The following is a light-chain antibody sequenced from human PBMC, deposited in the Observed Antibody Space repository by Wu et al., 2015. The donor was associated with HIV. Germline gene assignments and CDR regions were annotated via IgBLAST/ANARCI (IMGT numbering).Light chain of an antibody. V-gene: IGKV1-9*01. CDR2: AAS. Sequence: IQLTQSPSSLSASIGDRVTITCRAGQGINTYLAWYQQKPGTAPKLLIYAASSLQSGVPSRFSGSGSGTDFTLTISSLQSEDFAVYYCQQYHNWPQTFGQGTKVEIK. J-gene: IGKJ1*01. CDR1: QGINTY. CDR3: QQYHNWPQT.